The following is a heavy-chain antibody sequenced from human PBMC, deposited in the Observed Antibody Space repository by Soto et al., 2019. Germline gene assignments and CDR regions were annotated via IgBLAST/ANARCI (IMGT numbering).Heavy chain of an antibody. CDR1: GFSLSTRGVG. J-gene: IGHJ4*02. CDR3: AQRPRGYSYHFEY. D-gene: IGHD5-18*01. Sequence: QITLKESGPTLVKPTQTLTLTCTFSGFSLSTRGVGVGWFRQPPGKALEWLALIYWDDDEGYSPSLKSRLTIPXDPXKNQVVLTMTNMAPVDTATYYCAQRPRGYSYHFEYWGQGTLVTVSS. CDR2: IYWDDDE. V-gene: IGHV2-5*02.